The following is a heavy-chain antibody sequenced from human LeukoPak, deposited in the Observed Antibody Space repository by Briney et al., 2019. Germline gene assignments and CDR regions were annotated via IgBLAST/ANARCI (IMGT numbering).Heavy chain of an antibody. Sequence: GGSLRLSCAASGFTVSSNYMSWVRQAPGKGLEWVSVIYSGGSTYYADSVKGRFTISRDNSKNTLYLQMNSLRAEDTAVYYCAASSSSKQPPFDYWGQGTLVTVSS. V-gene: IGHV3-53*01. J-gene: IGHJ4*02. CDR2: IYSGGST. D-gene: IGHD2-2*01. CDR3: AASSSSKQPPFDY. CDR1: GFTVSSNY.